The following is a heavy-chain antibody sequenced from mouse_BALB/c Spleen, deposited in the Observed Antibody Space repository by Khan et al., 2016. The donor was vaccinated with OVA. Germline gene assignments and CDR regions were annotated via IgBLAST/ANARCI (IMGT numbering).Heavy chain of an antibody. V-gene: IGHV1-7*01. Sequence: QVQLQQSGAELAKPGASVKMSCKASGYTFTSYWMHWVKQRPGQGLEWIGYINPSTGYTEYNQRFKDKATLTADKSSSTASMQLSSLTSEESAVYNCANHGSSSAWLTYWGQGTLVTVSA. D-gene: IGHD1-1*01. J-gene: IGHJ3*01. CDR3: ANHGSSSAWLTY. CDR1: GYTFTSYW. CDR2: INPSTGYT.